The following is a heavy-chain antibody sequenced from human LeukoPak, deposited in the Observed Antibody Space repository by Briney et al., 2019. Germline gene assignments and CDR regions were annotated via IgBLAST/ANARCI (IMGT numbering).Heavy chain of an antibody. Sequence: SETLSLTCTVSGGSISNYYWSWIRQPAGKGLEWIGRIYSRGSTYYSPSLSSRVTVSIDRPKNQISLRLSSVTAADTATYYCVRDYCSTTICYKGVVSDYYYYMDVWGKGTTVTVSS. CDR2: IYSRGST. CDR1: GGSISNYY. D-gene: IGHD2-2*02. J-gene: IGHJ6*03. V-gene: IGHV4-4*07. CDR3: VRDYCSTTICYKGVVSDYYYYMDV.